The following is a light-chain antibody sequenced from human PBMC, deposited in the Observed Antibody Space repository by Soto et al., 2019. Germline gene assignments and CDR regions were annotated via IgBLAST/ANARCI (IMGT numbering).Light chain of an antibody. J-gene: IGLJ1*01. Sequence: QSALTQPPSASGFPGQSVTISCTGTSSDVGYYDYVSWYQQHPGKAPKLVIYEVTKRPSGVPVRVSASKSGNTASLTVSGLRAEDEADYYCSSYAGSNNFVFGSGTKVTVL. CDR1: SSDVGYYDY. CDR2: EVT. CDR3: SSYAGSNNFV. V-gene: IGLV2-8*01.